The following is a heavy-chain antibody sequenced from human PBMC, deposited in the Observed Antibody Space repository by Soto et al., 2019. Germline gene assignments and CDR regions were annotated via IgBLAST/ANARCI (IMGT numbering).Heavy chain of an antibody. J-gene: IGHJ5*02. CDR3: ARGRIAAAGTRWFDP. D-gene: IGHD6-13*01. V-gene: IGHV4-34*01. Sequence: SETLSLTCAVYGGSFSGYYWSWIRQPPGKGLEWIGEINHSGSTNYNPSLKSRVTISVDTSKNQFSLKLSSVTAADTAVYYCARGRIAAAGTRWFDPWGQGTLVTVSS. CDR1: GGSFSGYY. CDR2: INHSGST.